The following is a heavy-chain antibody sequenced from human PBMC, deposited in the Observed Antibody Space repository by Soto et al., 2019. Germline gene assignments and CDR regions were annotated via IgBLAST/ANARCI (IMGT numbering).Heavy chain of an antibody. CDR2: ISYDGSNK. D-gene: IGHD3-10*01. CDR1: GFTFSSYG. CDR3: AREGVHNYTEYYFDY. J-gene: IGHJ4*02. V-gene: IGHV3-30*03. Sequence: GSLRLSCAASGFTFSSYGMHWVRQAPGKGLEWVAVISYDGSNKYYADSVKGRFTISRDNSKNTLYLQMNSLRAEDTAVYYCAREGVHNYTEYYFDYWGQGT.